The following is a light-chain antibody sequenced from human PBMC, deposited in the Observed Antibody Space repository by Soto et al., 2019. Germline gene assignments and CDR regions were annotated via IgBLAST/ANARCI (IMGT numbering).Light chain of an antibody. J-gene: IGLJ3*02. CDR3: TSYTSSTTWV. CDR2: EVN. Sequence: QSALTQPASVSGSPGQSITISCTGTSSDIGSYNRVSWYQQPPGTAPKLIIYEVNNRPSGVPDRFSGSKSGNTASLTISGLQAEDEADYYCTSYTSSTTWVFGGGTKVTVL. V-gene: IGLV2-18*02. CDR1: SSDIGSYNR.